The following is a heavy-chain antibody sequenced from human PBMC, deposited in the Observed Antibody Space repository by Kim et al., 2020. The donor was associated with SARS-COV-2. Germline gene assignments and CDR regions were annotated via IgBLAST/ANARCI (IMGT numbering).Heavy chain of an antibody. J-gene: IGHJ4*02. D-gene: IGHD7-27*01. CDR1: GFTFTVHW. CDR3: ARGHWAGDY. Sequence: GGSLRLSCAVSGFTFTVHWMSWVRQAPGKGLEWVADIKQDGSDKYYVDSVKGRFTISRDNAKNSLYLQMNSLRGEDTAVYYCARGHWAGDYWGQGTLVTVSS. V-gene: IGHV3-7*03. CDR2: IKQDGSDK.